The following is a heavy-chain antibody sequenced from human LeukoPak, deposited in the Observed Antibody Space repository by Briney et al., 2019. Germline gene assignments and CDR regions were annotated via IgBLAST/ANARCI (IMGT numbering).Heavy chain of an antibody. J-gene: IGHJ3*02. V-gene: IGHV3-23*01. CDR3: AKDNESYYYDSRGAFDI. CDR1: GFTFTNYA. Sequence: GGSLRLSCAASGFTFTNYAMSWVRQGPVKGLEWVSAISSNGGTTYYADSVKGRLTISRDNSKNTLHLQMNSLRAEDTAVYYCAKDNESYYYDSRGAFDIWGQGTMVTVSS. CDR2: ISSNGGTT. D-gene: IGHD3-22*01.